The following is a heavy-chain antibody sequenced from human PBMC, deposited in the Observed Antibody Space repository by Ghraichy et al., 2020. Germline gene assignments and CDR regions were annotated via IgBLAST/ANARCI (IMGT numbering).Heavy chain of an antibody. CDR3: AKSAPLEDWSLEEFDY. D-gene: IGHD3/OR15-3a*01. CDR2: ISGGGGTT. J-gene: IGHJ4*02. CDR1: GFTFSSYA. V-gene: IGHV3-23*01. Sequence: GSLRLSCAASGFTFSSYAMSWVRQAPGKGLEWVLGISGGGGTTSYADFVKGRFTISRDNSKNTLYVQMSSLRAEDTAVYYCAKSAPLEDWSLEEFDYWGQGTLVTVSS.